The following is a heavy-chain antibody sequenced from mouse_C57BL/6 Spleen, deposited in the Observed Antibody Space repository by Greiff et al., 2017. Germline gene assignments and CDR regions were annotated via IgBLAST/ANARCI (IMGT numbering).Heavy chain of an antibody. V-gene: IGHV1-55*01. CDR3: AREKLRCTYFDY. Sequence: QVQLQQPGAELVKPGASVKMSCKASGYTFTSYWITWVKQRPGQGLEWIGDIYPGSGSTNYNEKFKSKATLTVDTSSSTAYMQLSSLTSEDSAVYYCAREKLRCTYFDYWGQGTTLTVSS. D-gene: IGHD2-4*01. CDR1: GYTFTSYW. CDR2: IYPGSGST. J-gene: IGHJ2*01.